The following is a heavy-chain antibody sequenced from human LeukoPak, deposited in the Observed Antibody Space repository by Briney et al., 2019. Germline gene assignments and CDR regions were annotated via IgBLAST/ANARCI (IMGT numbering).Heavy chain of an antibody. Sequence: GRSLRLSCAASGFTFSSYAMHWVRQAPGKGLEWVAVISYDGSNKYYADSVKGRFTISRDNSKNTLYLQMNSLRAEDTAVYYCARVWYDILTGKEPWFYYGMDVWGQGTTVTVSS. CDR3: ARVWYDILTGKEPWFYYGMDV. V-gene: IGHV3-30-3*01. CDR2: ISYDGSNK. D-gene: IGHD3-9*01. CDR1: GFTFSSYA. J-gene: IGHJ6*02.